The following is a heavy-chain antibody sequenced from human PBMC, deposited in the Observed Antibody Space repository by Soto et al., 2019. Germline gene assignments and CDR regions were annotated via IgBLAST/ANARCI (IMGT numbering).Heavy chain of an antibody. Sequence: PSETLSLTCTVSGGSISSYYWSWIRQPPGKGLEWIASIYYSGNTYYNPSLKSRVTISVDTSKNQFSLKLSSVTAADTAVYYCARPRGYSYGPIDYWGQGTLVTVSS. CDR3: ARPRGYSYGPIDY. D-gene: IGHD5-18*01. CDR1: GGSISSYY. V-gene: IGHV4-39*01. CDR2: IYYSGNT. J-gene: IGHJ4*02.